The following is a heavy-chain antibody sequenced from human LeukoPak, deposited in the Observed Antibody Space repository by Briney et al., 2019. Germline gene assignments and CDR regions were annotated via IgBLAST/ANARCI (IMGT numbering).Heavy chain of an antibody. CDR2: ISSSSSYI. J-gene: IGHJ4*02. D-gene: IGHD6-6*01. CDR3: ARHYSSSSSPFDY. CDR1: GFTFSSSA. V-gene: IGHV3-21*01. Sequence: GGSLRLSCAASGFTFSSSAMSWVRQAPGKGLEWVSSISSSSSYIYYADSVKGRFAISRDNAKNSLYLQMNSLRAEDTAVYYCARHYSSSSSPFDYWGQGTLVTVSS.